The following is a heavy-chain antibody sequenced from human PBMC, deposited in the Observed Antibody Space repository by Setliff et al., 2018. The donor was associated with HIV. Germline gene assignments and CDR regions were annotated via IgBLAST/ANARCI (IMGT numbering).Heavy chain of an antibody. J-gene: IGHJ4*02. CDR3: VRYIGAAAGYIDH. CDR1: GYSFTSFW. CDR2: IYPGDSDT. V-gene: IGHV5-51*01. Sequence: PGESLKISCKASGYSFTSFWIGWVRQMPGKGLEWMGIIYPGDSDTRYSPSLQGQVTISADKSISTAYLQWSSLKASDTAMYYCVRYIGAAAGYIDHWGQGTLVTVSS. D-gene: IGHD6-25*01.